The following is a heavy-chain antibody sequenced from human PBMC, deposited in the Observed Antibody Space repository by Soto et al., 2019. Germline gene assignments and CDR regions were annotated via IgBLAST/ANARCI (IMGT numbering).Heavy chain of an antibody. CDR3: ARYSSAWGL. CDR1: VFTFSTYL. V-gene: IGHV3-7*01. CDR2: IKYDGSET. J-gene: IGHJ4*02. Sequence: WWSLRLSCSASVFTFSTYLMSWLRQAPGKGLEWVANIKYDGSETYYVDSVKGRFTISRDNAKNSLYLQMNSLRGEDTAVYYCARYSSAWGLWGQGTLVTVSS. D-gene: IGHD6-19*01.